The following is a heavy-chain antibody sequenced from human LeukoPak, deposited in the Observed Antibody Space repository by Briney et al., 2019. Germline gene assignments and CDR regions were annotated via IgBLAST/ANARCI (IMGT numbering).Heavy chain of an antibody. CDR3: AKGRGPAATHPDY. J-gene: IGHJ4*02. CDR1: GFSFSSYS. Sequence: GGSLRLSCAASGFSFSSYSMTWVRQAPGKGLEWVSAIFVSDGGTFYADSVKGRFTISRDTSKNTLYLQMNSLRAEDTAVYYCAKGRGPAATHPDYRGQGILVTVSS. V-gene: IGHV3-23*01. D-gene: IGHD6-25*01. CDR2: IFVSDGGT.